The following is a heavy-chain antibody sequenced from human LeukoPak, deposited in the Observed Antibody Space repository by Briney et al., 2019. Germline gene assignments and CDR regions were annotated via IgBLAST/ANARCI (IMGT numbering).Heavy chain of an antibody. CDR1: GGSISSYY. Sequence: PSETLSLTCTVSGGSISSYYWSWIRQPPGKGLEWIVYIYYSGSTNYNPSLKSRVTISVDTSKNQFSLKLSSVIAADTAVYYCARTTEGYCSSATCFGFSYSYYMDVWGKGTTVTISS. J-gene: IGHJ6*03. D-gene: IGHD2-2*01. CDR2: IYYSGST. CDR3: ARTTEGYCSSATCFGFSYSYYMDV. V-gene: IGHV4-59*01.